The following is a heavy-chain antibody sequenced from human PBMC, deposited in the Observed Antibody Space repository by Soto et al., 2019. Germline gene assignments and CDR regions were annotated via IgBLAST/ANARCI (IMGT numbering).Heavy chain of an antibody. CDR2: ISGSRGSTT. CDR3: AQDRGCSGSTCYQAY. V-gene: IGHV3-23*01. CDR1: GFTFSDYG. J-gene: IGHJ4*02. D-gene: IGHD2-2*01. Sequence: SGGSLRLSCAASGFTFSDYGLSWVRQAPGKGLEWVSSISGSRGSTTYYAGSVKGRFTISRDNSKNTLYLQMNSLRVEDTAVYYCAQDRGCSGSTCYQAYWGPGTLVTVS.